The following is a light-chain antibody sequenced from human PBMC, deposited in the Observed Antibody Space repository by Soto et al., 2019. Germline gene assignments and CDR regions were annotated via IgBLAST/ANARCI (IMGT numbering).Light chain of an antibody. CDR3: CSYAGDYTFV. CDR1: SSDVGGYNY. V-gene: IGLV2-11*01. Sequence: QSVLTQPRSVSGSPGQSVTLSCTGTSSDVGGYNYVTWYQQYPGKAPKVMIYDVKTRPSGVPDRFSGSKSGNTASLTISGLQAEAAADYYCCSYAGDYTFVFGTGTKLTVL. J-gene: IGLJ1*01. CDR2: DVK.